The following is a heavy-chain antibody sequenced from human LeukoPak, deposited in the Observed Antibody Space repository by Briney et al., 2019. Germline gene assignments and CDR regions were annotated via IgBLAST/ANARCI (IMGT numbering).Heavy chain of an antibody. CDR3: ARVGYSDFWTGYYWDY. CDR2: ISSSGTTI. J-gene: IGHJ4*02. Sequence: GASLRLSCAASGFTFNRYSMNWVRQAPGKGLEWISYISSSGTTIYYADSVQGRFIISRDNARNSLYLQMNSLRAEDTAVYYCARVGYSDFWTGYYWDYWGQGTLATVSS. CDR1: GFTFNRYS. V-gene: IGHV3-48*01. D-gene: IGHD3-3*01.